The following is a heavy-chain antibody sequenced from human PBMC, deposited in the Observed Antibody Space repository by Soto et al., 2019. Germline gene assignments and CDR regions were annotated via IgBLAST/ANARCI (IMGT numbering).Heavy chain of an antibody. J-gene: IGHJ4*02. CDR2: IWYDGSNK. CDR3: ASQNLGTVTTVFDY. V-gene: IGHV3-33*01. Sequence: QVQLVESGGGVVQPGRSLRLSCAASGFTFSSYGMHWVRQAPGKGLEWVAVIWYDGSNKYYADSVKGRFTISRDNSKNPLYLQMNSLRAEDTAVYYCASQNLGTVTTVFDYWGQGTLVTVSS. CDR1: GFTFSSYG. D-gene: IGHD4-4*01.